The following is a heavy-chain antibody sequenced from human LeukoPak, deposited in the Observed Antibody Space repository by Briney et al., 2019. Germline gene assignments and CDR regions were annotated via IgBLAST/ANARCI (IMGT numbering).Heavy chain of an antibody. J-gene: IGHJ4*02. CDR1: RFIFDDYG. D-gene: IGHD4-17*01. V-gene: IGHV3-20*04. CDR2: INWNGGST. CDR3: ARGTNLYGDLWYFDY. Sequence: GGSLRLSCAASRFIFDDYGMSWVRQAPGKGLEWVSGINWNGGSTGYVDSVKGRFTISRDNAKNSLYLQMNSLRAEDTALYYCARGTNLYGDLWYFDYWGQGTLVTVSS.